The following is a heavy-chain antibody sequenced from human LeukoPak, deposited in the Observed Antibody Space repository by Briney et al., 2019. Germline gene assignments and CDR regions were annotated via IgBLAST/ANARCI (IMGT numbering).Heavy chain of an antibody. D-gene: IGHD1-26*01. CDR3: ARVGATTPYYDMDV. CDR1: GYIFTSYW. V-gene: IGHV5-51*01. J-gene: IGHJ6*03. CDR2: IYPGDTDS. Sequence: GGSLQSSCKGSGYIFTSYWIGRVRQLPGKGLEWMGLIYPGDTDSRYSPSFQGQVTTSADKSISTAYLQWSSLKASDTAVYYCARVGATTPYYDMDVWGKGTTVTVSS.